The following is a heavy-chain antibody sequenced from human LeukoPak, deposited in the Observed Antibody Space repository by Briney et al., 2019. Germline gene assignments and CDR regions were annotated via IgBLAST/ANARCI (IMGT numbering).Heavy chain of an antibody. CDR2: ISWNSGSI. CDR3: AKGGTYDILTGYPEN. CDR1: GFTFDDYA. V-gene: IGHV3-9*01. J-gene: IGHJ4*02. Sequence: SLRLSCAASGFTFDDYAMHWVRQAPGKGLEWVSGISWNSGSIGYADSVKGRFTISRDNAKNSLYLQMNSLRAEDTALYYCAKGGTYDILTGYPENWGQGTLVTVSS. D-gene: IGHD3-9*01.